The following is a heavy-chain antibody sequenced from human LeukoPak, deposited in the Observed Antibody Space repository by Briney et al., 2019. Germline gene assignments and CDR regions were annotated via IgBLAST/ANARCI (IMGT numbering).Heavy chain of an antibody. J-gene: IGHJ4*02. CDR2: IYSGGST. CDR3: ASYDSSGYYVDY. V-gene: IGHV3-53*01. D-gene: IGHD3-22*01. Sequence: PGGSLRLSCAASGFTVSSNYMSWVRQAPGKGLEWVSVIYSGGSTYYADSVKGRFTISRDNSKNTLNLQMNSLRAEDTAVYYCASYDSSGYYVDYWGQGTLVTVSS. CDR1: GFTVSSNY.